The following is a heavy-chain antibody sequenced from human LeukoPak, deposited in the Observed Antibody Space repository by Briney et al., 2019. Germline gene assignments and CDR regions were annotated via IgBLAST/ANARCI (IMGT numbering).Heavy chain of an antibody. CDR1: GFTVSSNY. V-gene: IGHV3-53*01. CDR2: IYSGGST. D-gene: IGHD2-8*01. J-gene: IGHJ6*02. Sequence: GGSLRLSCAASGFTVSSNYMSWVRQAPGKGLEWVSVIYSGGSTYYVDSVKGRFTISRDNSKNTLYLQMNSLRAEDTAVYYCAGGIMGYYYYGMDVWGQGTTVTVSS. CDR3: AGGIMGYYYYGMDV.